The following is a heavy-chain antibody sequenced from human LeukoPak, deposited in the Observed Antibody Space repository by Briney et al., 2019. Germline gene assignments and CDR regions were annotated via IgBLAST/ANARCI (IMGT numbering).Heavy chain of an antibody. CDR3: ARVGDTYGYYIDF. CDR2: IGSRSEYT. CDR1: GFTFSSYN. Sequence: GGSLRLSCAASGFTFSSYNMNWVRQVPGKGLEWVSSIGSRSEYTHYADSEKGRLTTSRDNTRTSLYLQMNSLRAEDTAVYYCARVGDTYGYYIDFWGQGTLVTVSS. J-gene: IGHJ4*02. D-gene: IGHD5-18*01. V-gene: IGHV3-21*01.